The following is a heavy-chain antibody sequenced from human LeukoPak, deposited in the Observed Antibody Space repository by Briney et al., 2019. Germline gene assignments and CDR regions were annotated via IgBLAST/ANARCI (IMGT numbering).Heavy chain of an antibody. CDR1: GGSISSYY. CDR3: ARGGYCNSASCYTASSLDY. CDR2: IYYSGST. D-gene: IGHD2-2*02. Sequence: SETLSLTCTVSGGSISSYYWSWIRQPPGKGLEWIGYIYYSGSTNYNPSLKSRVTISVDTSKNQFSLKLSSVTAADTAVYYCARGGYCNSASCYTASSLDYWGQGTLVTVTS. V-gene: IGHV4-59*08. J-gene: IGHJ4*02.